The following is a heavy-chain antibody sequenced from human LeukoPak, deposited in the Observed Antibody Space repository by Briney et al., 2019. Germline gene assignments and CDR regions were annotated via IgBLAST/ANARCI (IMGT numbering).Heavy chain of an antibody. CDR1: GGSIGSFF. CDR2: IHYSGST. D-gene: IGHD6-13*01. V-gene: IGHV4-59*01. J-gene: IGHJ4*02. Sequence: SETLSLTCTVSGGSIGSFFWSWIRQPPGKALEWIGYIHYSGSTNYNPSLKSRVTISVDTSKNQFSLKLSSVTAADTAVYYCARGIYSSSQYFDYWGQGTRVTVSA. CDR3: ARGIYSSSQYFDY.